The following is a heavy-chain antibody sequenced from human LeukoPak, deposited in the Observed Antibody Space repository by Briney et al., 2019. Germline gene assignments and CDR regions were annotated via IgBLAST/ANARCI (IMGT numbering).Heavy chain of an antibody. CDR3: ARDPGIAVAGTDAFDI. CDR2: IYYSGST. D-gene: IGHD6-19*01. J-gene: IGHJ3*02. CDR1: GGSISSGDYY. V-gene: IGHV4-30-4*08. Sequence: SQTLSLTCTVSGGSISSGDYYWSWIRQPPGKGLEWIGYIYYSGSTYYNPSLKGRVTISVDTSKNQFSLKLSSVTAADTAVYYCARDPGIAVAGTDAFDIWGQGTMVTVSS.